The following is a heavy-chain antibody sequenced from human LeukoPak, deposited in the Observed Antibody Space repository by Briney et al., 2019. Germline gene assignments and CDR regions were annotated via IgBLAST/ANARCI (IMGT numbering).Heavy chain of an antibody. J-gene: IGHJ4*02. CDR1: GYTFTGYY. CDR3: ARAFVGSGWFYFDY. V-gene: IGHV1-2*06. Sequence: ASVKVSCKASGYTFTGYYMHWVRQAPGQGREWMGRINPNSGGTNYAQKFQGRVTMTRDTSISTAYMELSRLRSDDTAVYYCARAFVGSGWFYFDYWGQGTLVTVSS. D-gene: IGHD6-19*01. CDR2: INPNSGGT.